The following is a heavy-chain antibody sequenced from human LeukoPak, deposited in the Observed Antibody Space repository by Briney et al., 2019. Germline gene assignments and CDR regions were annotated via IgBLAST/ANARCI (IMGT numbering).Heavy chain of an antibody. CDR1: GFTFSSYG. CDR3: AKDLPSYDFWSGSMY. V-gene: IGHV3-30*02. D-gene: IGHD3-3*01. J-gene: IGHJ4*02. CDR2: IRYDGSNK. Sequence: GGSLRLSCAAFGFTFSSYGMHWVRQAPGKGLEWVAFIRYDGSNKYYADSVKGRFTISRDNSKNTLYLQMNSLRAEDTAVYYCAKDLPSYDFWSGSMYWGQGTLVTVSS.